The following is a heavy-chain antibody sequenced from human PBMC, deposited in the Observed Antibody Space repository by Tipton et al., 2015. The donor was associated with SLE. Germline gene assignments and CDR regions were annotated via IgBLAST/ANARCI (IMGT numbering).Heavy chain of an antibody. V-gene: IGHV4-59*01. CDR2: ISYSGST. D-gene: IGHD3-10*01. CDR3: ARDLGITMFRGVMDSYYYGMDV. CDR1: GDSISPYY. J-gene: IGHJ6*02. Sequence: TLSFTCTVSGDSISPYYWSWIRQPPGKGLEWIGHISYSGSTNYNPSLKSRVTISVDTSKNQFSLKLSSVTAADTAIYYCARDLGITMFRGVMDSYYYGMDVWGQGTLVTVSS.